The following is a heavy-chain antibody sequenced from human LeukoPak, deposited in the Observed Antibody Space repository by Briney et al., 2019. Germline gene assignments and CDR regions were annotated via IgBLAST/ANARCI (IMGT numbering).Heavy chain of an antibody. Sequence: SGGSLRLSCSASGFTFSSYAMHWVRQAPGKGLEYVSAISSNGGSTYYADSVKGRFTISRDNSKNTLYLQMSSLRAEDTAVYYCVKAVGAAAGTFWCGPWGQGTLVTVSS. V-gene: IGHV3-64D*06. CDR3: VKAVGAAAGTFWCGP. D-gene: IGHD6-13*01. CDR1: GFTFSSYA. J-gene: IGHJ5*02. CDR2: ISSNGGST.